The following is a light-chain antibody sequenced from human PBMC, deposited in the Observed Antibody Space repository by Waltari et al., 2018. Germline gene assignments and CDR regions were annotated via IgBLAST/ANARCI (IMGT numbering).Light chain of an antibody. CDR2: GAS. CDR1: QSVSSN. CDR3: QQYNNWPRT. Sequence: EIVMTQSPAPLSVSPGERDTLSCMASQSVSSNLAWYQQKPGQAPRLLIYGASTRATGIPARFSGSGSGTEFTLTISSLQSEDFAVYYCQQYNNWPRTFGQGTKVEIK. J-gene: IGKJ1*01. V-gene: IGKV3-15*01.